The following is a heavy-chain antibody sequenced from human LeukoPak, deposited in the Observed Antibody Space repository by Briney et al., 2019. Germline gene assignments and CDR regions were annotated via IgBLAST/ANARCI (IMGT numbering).Heavy chain of an antibody. CDR3: ARSSITMVREDY. J-gene: IGHJ4*02. CDR1: GGSFSGYY. CDR2: INHSGST. V-gene: IGHV4-34*01. Sequence: SETLSLTCAVYGGSFSGYYWSWIRQPPGKGLEWIGEINHSGSTNYNPSLKSRVTISVDTSKNQFSLKLSSVTAADTAVYYCARSSITMVREDYWGQGTLVTVSS. D-gene: IGHD3-10*01.